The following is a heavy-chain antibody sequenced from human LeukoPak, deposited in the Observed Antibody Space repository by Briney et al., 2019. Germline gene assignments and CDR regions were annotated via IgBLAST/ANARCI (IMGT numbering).Heavy chain of an antibody. J-gene: IGHJ6*03. CDR3: AKDVSDSSSAGYYYYYYMDV. V-gene: IGHV3-30*02. D-gene: IGHD6-6*01. Sequence: GGSLRLSCAASGFTFSSYGMHWVRQAPGKGLEWVAIIRYDGSSKYYADSVKGRFTISRDNSKNTLYLQMNSLRAEDTAVYYCAKDVSDSSSAGYYYYYYMDVWGKGTTVTVSS. CDR1: GFTFSSYG. CDR2: IRYDGSSK.